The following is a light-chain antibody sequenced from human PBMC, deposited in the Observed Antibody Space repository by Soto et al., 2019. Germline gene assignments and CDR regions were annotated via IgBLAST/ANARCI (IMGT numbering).Light chain of an antibody. CDR1: QSISSY. CDR2: AAS. J-gene: IGKJ2*02. Sequence: DIQMTQSPSSLSASVGDRVTITCRASQSISSYLNWYQQKPGKAPKLLIYAASSLQSGVPSRFSGSGSGTDFTLTISSLQPEDFVTYYCQQSYSTLPSTFGQGTKLEIK. CDR3: QQSYSTLPST. V-gene: IGKV1-39*01.